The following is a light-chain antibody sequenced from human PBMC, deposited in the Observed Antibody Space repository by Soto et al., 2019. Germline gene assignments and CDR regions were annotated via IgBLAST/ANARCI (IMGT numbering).Light chain of an antibody. CDR3: QQYDNLSLT. V-gene: IGKV1-33*01. CDR1: QDISNY. CDR2: DAS. Sequence: DLQMTQSPSSLSASVGDRVTITCQASQDISNYLNWYQQKPGKAPKLLIYDASNLETGVPSRFSGSGSGTDFTFSISSLQPEDIATYYCQQYDNLSLTFGGGTKVEI. J-gene: IGKJ4*01.